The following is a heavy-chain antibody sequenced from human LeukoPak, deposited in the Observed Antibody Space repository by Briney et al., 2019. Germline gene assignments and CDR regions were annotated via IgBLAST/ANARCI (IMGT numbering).Heavy chain of an antibody. D-gene: IGHD3-9*01. CDR1: GYTLTELS. V-gene: IGHV1-24*01. Sequence: AASVKVSCKVSGYTLTELSMHWVRQAPGKGLEWMGGFDPEDGETIYAQKFQGRVTMTEDTSTDTAYMELSSLRSEDTAVYYCATAKLYYDILTGYYNSLDYWGQGTLVTVSS. CDR2: FDPEDGET. J-gene: IGHJ4*02. CDR3: ATAKLYYDILTGYYNSLDY.